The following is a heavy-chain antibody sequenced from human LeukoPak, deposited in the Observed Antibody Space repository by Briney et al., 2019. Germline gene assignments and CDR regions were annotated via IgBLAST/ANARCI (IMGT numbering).Heavy chain of an antibody. Sequence: PSETLSLTCAVYGGSFSGYYWSWIRQPPGKGLEWIGEINHSGSTNYNPSLKSRVTISVDTSKNQFSLKLSSVTAADTAVYYCAREVGATQFYYYYYMDVWGKGTTVTVSS. D-gene: IGHD1-26*01. CDR1: GGSFSGYY. CDR2: INHSGST. V-gene: IGHV4-34*01. J-gene: IGHJ6*03. CDR3: AREVGATQFYYYYYMDV.